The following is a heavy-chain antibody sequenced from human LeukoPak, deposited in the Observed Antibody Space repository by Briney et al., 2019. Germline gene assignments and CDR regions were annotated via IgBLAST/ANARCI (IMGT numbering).Heavy chain of an antibody. D-gene: IGHD3-22*01. V-gene: IGHV3-23*01. CDR2: ISGSGGST. Sequence: GGSLRLSCAASGFTFSTYAMSWVRQAPGKGLEWVSSISGSGGSTYYADSVKGRFTISRDNSKNTLYLQMSSLRAEDTAVYFCAKADSMEGPSPRSHDSWGQGTLVTVSS. CDR3: AKADSMEGPSPRSHDS. J-gene: IGHJ4*02. CDR1: GFTFSTYA.